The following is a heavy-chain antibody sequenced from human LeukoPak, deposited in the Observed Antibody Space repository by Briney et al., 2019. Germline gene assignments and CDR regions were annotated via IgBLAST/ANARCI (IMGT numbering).Heavy chain of an antibody. D-gene: IGHD1-1*01. V-gene: IGHV5-51*01. CDR3: AKFTSGHLDY. CDR2: IYPGDSDT. J-gene: IGHJ4*02. Sequence: GESLKISCKGSGYSFTSYWIGWVLQMPGKGLEWMGIIYPGDSDTRYSPSFEGRVTLSADKSISTAYLQWSSLKASDTAMYYCAKFTSGHLDYWGQGTLVTVSS. CDR1: GYSFTSYW.